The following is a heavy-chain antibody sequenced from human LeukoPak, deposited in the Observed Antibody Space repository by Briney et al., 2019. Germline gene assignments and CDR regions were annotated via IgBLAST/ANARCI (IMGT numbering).Heavy chain of an antibody. Sequence: PGGSLRLSCAASGFTFSSHEMNWVRQAPGKGLEWVSYISSSGSIIYYADSVKGRVTISRDNAKKSLYLQMNSLRAEDTGVYYCATSPLAGSWGQGTLVTVSS. D-gene: IGHD3-10*01. V-gene: IGHV3-48*03. CDR3: ATSPLAGS. CDR2: ISSSGSII. CDR1: GFTFSSHE. J-gene: IGHJ4*02.